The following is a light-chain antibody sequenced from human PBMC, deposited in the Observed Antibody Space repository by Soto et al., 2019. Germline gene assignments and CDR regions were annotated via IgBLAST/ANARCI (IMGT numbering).Light chain of an antibody. V-gene: IGLV4-60*02. CDR1: SGHSSYI. CDR3: KTWDSNTRV. Sequence: QAVVTQSSSASASLGSSVKLTCTLSSGHSSYIIAWHHQQPGKAPRYLMKLEGSGSYNKGSGVPDRFSGSSSGADRYLTISNLQFEDEANYYCKTWDSNTRVFGGGTKLTVL. J-gene: IGLJ2*01. CDR2: LEGSGSY.